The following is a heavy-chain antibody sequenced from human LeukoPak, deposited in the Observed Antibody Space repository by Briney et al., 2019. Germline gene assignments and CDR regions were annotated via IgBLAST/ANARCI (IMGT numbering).Heavy chain of an antibody. CDR1: GGSISSGSYC. J-gene: IGHJ4*02. CDR2: IFYSGST. CDR3: ARFLVVNSHKDFDS. D-gene: IGHD2-15*01. Sequence: SQTLSLTCTVSGGSISSGSYCCSWIRQHPGKGLEWIGYIFYSGSTYFNPSLKSRVTISLDTSKNQFSLNLSSVTAAGTAVYYWARFLVVNSHKDFDSWGQGTLVTVSS. V-gene: IGHV4-31*03.